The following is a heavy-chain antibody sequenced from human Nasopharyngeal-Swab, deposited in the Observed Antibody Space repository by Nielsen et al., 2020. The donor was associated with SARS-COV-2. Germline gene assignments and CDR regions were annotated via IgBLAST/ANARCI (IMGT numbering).Heavy chain of an antibody. V-gene: IGHV3-13*05. D-gene: IGHD3-10*01. Sequence: GGSLRLSCTASGFTFSNFDMHWVRQRPGKGLEWVSGIGTAGNPYPPGSVKGQFTISRENANNSLYLQMDSLRAGDTAVYYCASRGVSNGFDMWGQGTMVTVSS. CDR3: ASRGVSNGFDM. J-gene: IGHJ3*02. CDR1: GFTFSNFD. CDR2: IGTAGNP.